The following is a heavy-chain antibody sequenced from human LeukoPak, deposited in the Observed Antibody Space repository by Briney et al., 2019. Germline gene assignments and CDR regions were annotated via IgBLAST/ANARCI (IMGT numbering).Heavy chain of an antibody. CDR2: MNPNSGNT. CDR1: GYTFTSYD. Sequence: ASVKVSCKAYGYTFTSYDINWVRQATGQGLEWMGWMNPNSGNTGYAQKFQGRVTMTRNTSISTAYMELSSLRSEDTAVYYCARMRSSRRTHNWFDPWGQGTLVTVS. D-gene: IGHD6-13*01. CDR3: ARMRSSRRTHNWFDP. J-gene: IGHJ5*02. V-gene: IGHV1-8*01.